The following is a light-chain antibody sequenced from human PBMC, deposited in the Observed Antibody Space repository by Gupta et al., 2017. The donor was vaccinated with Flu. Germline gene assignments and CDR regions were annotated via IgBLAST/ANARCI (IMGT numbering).Light chain of an antibody. V-gene: IGKV1-39*01. J-gene: IGKJ1*01. CDR2: GAS. Sequence: DIQMTQSPSSLSASVGDRVTITCRASQSISSYLNWYQQKPGKAPKLLLYGASSLQSGVPSRFSGRGSGTDFTLTISSLQPEDFTTYYCQQSYGSPWTFGQGTKVEIK. CDR1: QSISSY. CDR3: QQSYGSPWT.